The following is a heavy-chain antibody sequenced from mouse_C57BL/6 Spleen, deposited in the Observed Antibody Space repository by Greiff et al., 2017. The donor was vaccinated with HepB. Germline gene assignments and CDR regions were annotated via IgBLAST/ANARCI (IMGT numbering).Heavy chain of an antibody. Sequence: QVQLQQSGAELVRPGTSVKMSCKASGYTFTNYWIGWAKQRPGHGLEWIGDIYPGGGYTNYNEKFKGKATLTADKSSSTAYMQFSSLTSEDSAIYYCARRTYYSNYEDAMDYWGQGTSVTVSS. CDR2: IYPGGGYT. CDR3: ARRTYYSNYEDAMDY. V-gene: IGHV1-63*01. J-gene: IGHJ4*01. CDR1: GYTFTNYW. D-gene: IGHD2-5*01.